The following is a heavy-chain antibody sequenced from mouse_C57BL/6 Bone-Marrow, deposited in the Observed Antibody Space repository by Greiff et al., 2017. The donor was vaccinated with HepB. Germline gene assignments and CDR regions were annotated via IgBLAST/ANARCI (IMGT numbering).Heavy chain of an antibody. Sequence: VQLQQPGAELVKPGASVKMSCKASGYTFTSPWITWVKQRHGQGLAWIGDLYPGSGRTNYNEKVQSKATLTVDTSSSTAYMQLSSLTSEDSAVYYCARSGTTVVAKDWYFDVWGTGTTVTVSS. V-gene: IGHV1-55*01. CDR2: LYPGSGRT. CDR1: GYTFTSPW. J-gene: IGHJ1*03. D-gene: IGHD1-1*01. CDR3: ARSGTTVVAKDWYFDV.